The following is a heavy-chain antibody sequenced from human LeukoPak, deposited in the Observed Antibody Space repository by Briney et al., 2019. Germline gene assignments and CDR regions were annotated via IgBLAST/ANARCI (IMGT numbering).Heavy chain of an antibody. CDR3: ASFAGSPPYYFDY. J-gene: IGHJ4*02. CDR2: IHHSGNT. Sequence: SETLSLTCAVSGYSIRNGYYWGWIRQPPGKGLEWIGSIHHSGNTYYNPSLKSRVTISVDTSKNQFSLKLSSVTAAGTALYYCASFAGSPPYYFDYWGQGTLVTVSS. D-gene: IGHD1-1*01. V-gene: IGHV4-38-2*01. CDR1: GYSIRNGYY.